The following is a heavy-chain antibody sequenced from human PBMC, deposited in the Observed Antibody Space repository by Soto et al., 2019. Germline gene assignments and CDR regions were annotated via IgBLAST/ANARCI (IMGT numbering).Heavy chain of an antibody. CDR1: GYTFTSYY. V-gene: IGHV1-46*01. J-gene: IGHJ6*02. CDR3: ARVYAGYWNYDPEGMDV. Sequence: ASVKVSCKASGYTFTSYYMHWVRQAPGQGPEWIGVINPSSGSTTYAQKFQGRVTMTADTSTSTVYMELSRLRSEDTAVYYCARVYAGYWNYDPEGMDVWGQGTTVTVSS. D-gene: IGHD1-7*01. CDR2: INPSSGST.